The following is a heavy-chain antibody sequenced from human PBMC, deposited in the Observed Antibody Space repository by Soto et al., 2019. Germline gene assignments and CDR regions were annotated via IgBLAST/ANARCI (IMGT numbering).Heavy chain of an antibody. D-gene: IGHD2-2*01. Sequence: QVQLVQSGAEVKKPGASVKVSCKASGYTFTSYGISWVRQAPGQGLEWMGWISAYNGNTNYAQKLQGRVTMTTDTSXXTAYMELRSLRSDDTAVYYCARDSELSLTRCVFDYWGQGTLVTVSS. CDR3: ARDSELSLTRCVFDY. J-gene: IGHJ4*02. CDR2: ISAYNGNT. CDR1: GYTFTSYG. V-gene: IGHV1-18*01.